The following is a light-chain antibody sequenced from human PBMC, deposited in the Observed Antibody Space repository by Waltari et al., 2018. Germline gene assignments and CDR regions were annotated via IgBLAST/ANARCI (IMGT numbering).Light chain of an antibody. CDR3: CAYAGSYMV. J-gene: IGLJ3*02. Sequence: QSALTQPPSASGSPGQSVTISCTGTSSDVGAYDYVSWYQQHPDKAPKLMIYEVTKRPSGVPDRFSGSTSGNTASLTVSGLQAEDEADYYCCAYAGSYMVFGAGTKVTVL. V-gene: IGLV2-8*01. CDR2: EVT. CDR1: SSDVGAYDY.